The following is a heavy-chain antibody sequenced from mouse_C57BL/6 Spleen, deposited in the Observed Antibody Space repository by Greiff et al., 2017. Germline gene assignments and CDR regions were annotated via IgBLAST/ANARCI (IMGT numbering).Heavy chain of an antibody. CDR3: ARPTVVATDYAMDY. V-gene: IGHV5-17*01. D-gene: IGHD1-1*01. CDR1: GFTFSDYG. Sequence: EVNVVESGGGLVKPGGSLKLSCAASGFTFSDYGMHWVRQAPEKGLEWVAYISSGSSTIYYADTVKGRFTISRDNAKNTLFLQMTSLRSEDTAMYYCARPTVVATDYAMDYWGQGTSVTVSS. J-gene: IGHJ4*01. CDR2: ISSGSSTI.